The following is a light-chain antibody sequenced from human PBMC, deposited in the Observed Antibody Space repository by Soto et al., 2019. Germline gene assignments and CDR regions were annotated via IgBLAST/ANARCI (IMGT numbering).Light chain of an antibody. CDR3: QRYNGARET. CDR2: AAS. V-gene: IGKV1-27*01. Sequence: DIQMTQSPSSRSASVGDRVTITCRASQDIRNNLAWYQQKPGKVPKVLIYAASTLESGVTSRFSGSGSGTDFTLTISSLQPEDCETYDCQRYNGARETFGPGTKVDIK. CDR1: QDIRNN. J-gene: IGKJ3*01.